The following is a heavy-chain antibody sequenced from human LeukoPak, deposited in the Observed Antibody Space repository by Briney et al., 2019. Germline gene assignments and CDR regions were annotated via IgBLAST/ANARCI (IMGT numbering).Heavy chain of an antibody. V-gene: IGHV3-66*01. CDR2: IYSSGTT. D-gene: IGHD1-26*01. Sequence: QTGGSLRLSCAASGFTVSSNYMSWVRQAPGKGLEGVSVIYSSGTTYYADSVKGRFTISRDNSKNTLYLHMNSLRAEDTAVDYCARVSGSYYYFDYWGQGTLVTVSS. CDR1: GFTVSSNY. J-gene: IGHJ4*02. CDR3: ARVSGSYYYFDY.